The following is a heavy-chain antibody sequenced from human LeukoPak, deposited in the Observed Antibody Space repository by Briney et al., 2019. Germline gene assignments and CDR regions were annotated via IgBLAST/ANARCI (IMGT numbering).Heavy chain of an antibody. CDR3: ARVGAITMINY. J-gene: IGHJ4*02. Sequence: PSETLSLTCTVSGDSVSNKNYYWGWIRQPPGKGLEWIGNIYYSGSTYNNPSLKSRVTISVDTSKNQSSLTLSSVTAADTAVYYCARVGAITMINYWGQGTLVTVSS. D-gene: IGHD3-22*01. CDR1: GDSVSNKNYY. V-gene: IGHV4-39*01. CDR2: IYYSGST.